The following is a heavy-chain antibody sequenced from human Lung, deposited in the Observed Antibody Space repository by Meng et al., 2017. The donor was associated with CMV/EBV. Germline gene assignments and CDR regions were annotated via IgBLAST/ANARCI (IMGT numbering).Heavy chain of an antibody. D-gene: IGHD3-10*01. CDR2: IKQDGSEK. Sequence: SCAASGFTFSSYWMSWVRQAPGKGLEWVANIKQDGSEKYYVDSVKGRFTILRDNAKNSLYLQMNSLRAEDTAVYYCARDLLLWFGELFPLDYWGKGTLVTVSS. CDR3: ARDLLLWFGELFPLDY. J-gene: IGHJ4*02. CDR1: GFTFSSYW. V-gene: IGHV3-7*01.